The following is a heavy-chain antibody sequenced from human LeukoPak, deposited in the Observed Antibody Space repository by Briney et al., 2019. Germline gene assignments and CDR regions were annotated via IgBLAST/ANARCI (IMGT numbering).Heavy chain of an antibody. CDR2: ISGDGGST. CDR3: AKWGRYFDFGQTGDGMDV. J-gene: IGHJ6*02. D-gene: IGHD3-9*01. CDR1: GFTFDDYA. V-gene: IGHV3-43*02. Sequence: QPGGSLRLSCAASGFTFDDYAMHWVRQAPGKGLEWVSLISGDGGSTHYADSVKGRFTISRDNSKNSLYLQMNSLRTEDTALYYCAKWGRYFDFGQTGDGMDVWGQGTTVTVSS.